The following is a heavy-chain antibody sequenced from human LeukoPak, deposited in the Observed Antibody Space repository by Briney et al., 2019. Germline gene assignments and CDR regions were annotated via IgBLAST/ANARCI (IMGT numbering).Heavy chain of an antibody. V-gene: IGHV4-59*01. CDR3: ARTPSSTWEFDY. J-gene: IGHJ4*02. CDR1: GGSISSYY. CDR2: IYYSGST. Sequence: SETLSLTCTVSGGSISSYYWSWIRQPPGKGLEWIGYIYYSGSTNYNPSLKSRVTKSVDTSKNQFSLKLSSVTAADTAVYYCARTPSSTWEFDYWGQGTLVTVSS. D-gene: IGHD1-26*01.